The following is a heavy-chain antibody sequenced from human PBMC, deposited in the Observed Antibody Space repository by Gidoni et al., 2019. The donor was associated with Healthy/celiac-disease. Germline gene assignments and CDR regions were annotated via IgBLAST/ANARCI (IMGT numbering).Heavy chain of an antibody. CDR3: ARDSMRYCSGGSCYGDY. V-gene: IGHV1-18*01. CDR1: GYTFTSYG. D-gene: IGHD2-15*01. CDR2: ISAYNGNT. J-gene: IGHJ4*02. Sequence: QVQLVQSGAAVKKPGASVKVSCKASGYTFTSYGSSWVRQAPGQGLEWMGWISAYNGNTNYAQKLQGRVTMTTDTSTSTAYMELRSLRSDDTAVYYCARDSMRYCSGGSCYGDYWGQGTLVTVSS.